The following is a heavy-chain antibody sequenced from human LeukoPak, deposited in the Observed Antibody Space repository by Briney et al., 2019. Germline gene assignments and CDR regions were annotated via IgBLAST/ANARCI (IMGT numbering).Heavy chain of an antibody. J-gene: IGHJ4*02. Sequence: GGSLRLSCAASGFTFSSYSMNWVRQAPGKGPEWVSSISSSRSYIHYADSVKGRFTISRDNAKNSLYLQMNSLRAEDTAVYYCARAPEGDYDILTGKGDYWGQGTLVTVSS. V-gene: IGHV3-21*01. D-gene: IGHD3-9*01. CDR1: GFTFSSYS. CDR2: ISSSRSYI. CDR3: ARAPEGDYDILTGKGDY.